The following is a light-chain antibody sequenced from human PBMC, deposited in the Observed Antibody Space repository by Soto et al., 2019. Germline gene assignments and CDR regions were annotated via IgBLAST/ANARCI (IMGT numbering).Light chain of an antibody. CDR3: SSYRTSNTRQIV. Sequence: QPVLTQPASVSGSPGQSITISCTGTSSDVGGYNYVSWYQHHPGKAPKLMIYDVSNRPSGVSNRFSGSKSGNTASLSISGLQPEDEADYYCSSYRTSNTRQIVCGTGTKVTVL. J-gene: IGLJ1*01. V-gene: IGLV2-14*03. CDR1: SSDVGGYNY. CDR2: DVS.